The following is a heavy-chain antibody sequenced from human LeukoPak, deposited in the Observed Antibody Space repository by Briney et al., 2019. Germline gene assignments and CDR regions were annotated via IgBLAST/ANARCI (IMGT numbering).Heavy chain of an antibody. CDR1: GGSITSSSYY. D-gene: IGHD2-15*01. J-gene: IGHJ4*02. Sequence: PSETLSLTCTVSGGSITSSSYYWGWIRQSPGKGLEWIGSIHYSGSTRYNPSLKSRVTMSEDTSKNQFSLKLSSVTAADTAVYYCARVYCSGGSCYSSDYWGRGTLVTVSS. V-gene: IGHV4-39*07. CDR2: IHYSGST. CDR3: ARVYCSGGSCYSSDY.